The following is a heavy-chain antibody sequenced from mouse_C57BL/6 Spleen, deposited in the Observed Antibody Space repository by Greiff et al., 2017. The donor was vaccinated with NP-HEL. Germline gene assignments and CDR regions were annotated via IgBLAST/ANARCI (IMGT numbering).Heavy chain of an antibody. CDR3: ARVLGQGRGAYYYAMDY. D-gene: IGHD3-2*02. J-gene: IGHJ4*01. Sequence: VQLQQSGAELVMPGASVKLSCKASGYTFTSYWMHWVKQRPGQGLEWIGEIDPSDSYTNYNQKFKGKSTFIVDKSSSTAYMQLSSLTSEDSAVYYCARVLGQGRGAYYYAMDYWGQGTSVTVSS. CDR1: GYTFTSYW. V-gene: IGHV1-69*01. CDR2: IDPSDSYT.